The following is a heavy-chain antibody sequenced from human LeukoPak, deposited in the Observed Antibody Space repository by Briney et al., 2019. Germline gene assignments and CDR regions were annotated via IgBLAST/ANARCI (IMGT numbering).Heavy chain of an antibody. J-gene: IGHJ5*02. D-gene: IGHD3-3*01. CDR3: ASSALSYYDFWSGNNWFDP. V-gene: IGHV4-59*01. Sequence: KPSETLSLTCTVSGGSISSYYWSWIRQPPGKGLEWIGYIYYSGSTNYNPSLKSRVTISVDTSKNQFSLKLSSVTAADTAVYYCASSALSYYDFWSGNNWFDPWGQGTLVTVSS. CDR1: GGSISSYY. CDR2: IYYSGST.